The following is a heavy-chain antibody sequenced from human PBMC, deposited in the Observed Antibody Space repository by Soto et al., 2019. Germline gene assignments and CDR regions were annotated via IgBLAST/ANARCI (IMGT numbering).Heavy chain of an antibody. D-gene: IGHD3-9*01. CDR3: ARLPHYDILTGYYTPPDY. J-gene: IGHJ4*02. CDR2: IYYSGST. CDR1: GGSISSSSYY. Sequence: SETLSLTCTVSGGSISSSSYYWGWIRQPPGKGLEWIGSIYYSGSTYYNPSLKSRVTISVDTSKNQFSLKLSSVTAADTAVYYCARLPHYDILTGYYTPPDYWGQGTLVTVSS. V-gene: IGHV4-39*01.